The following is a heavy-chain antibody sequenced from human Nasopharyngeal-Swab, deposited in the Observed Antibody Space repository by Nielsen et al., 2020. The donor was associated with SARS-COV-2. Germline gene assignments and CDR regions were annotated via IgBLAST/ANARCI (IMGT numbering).Heavy chain of an antibody. CDR2: IKQGGSEK. CDR3: ARDCYGFSTTCNLLDY. Sequence: GGSLRLSCAASGFTFSSYWMSWVRQAPGKGLEWVANIKQGGSEKYYVDSVKGRFTISRGDAKNSLYLQMNSLRAEDTAVYYCARDCYGFSTTCNLLDYWGQGTLVTVSS. D-gene: IGHD2/OR15-2a*01. CDR1: GFTFSSYW. J-gene: IGHJ4*02. V-gene: IGHV3-7*01.